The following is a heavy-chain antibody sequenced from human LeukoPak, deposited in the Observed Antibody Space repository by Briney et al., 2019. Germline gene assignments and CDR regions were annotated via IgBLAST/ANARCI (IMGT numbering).Heavy chain of an antibody. J-gene: IGHJ5*02. D-gene: IGHD6-19*01. CDR2: IDWKGRPT. Sequence: GGSLRLSYAASGFSFDDYDMAWLRQAPGKGLEWVSDIDWKGRPTSYADSVKGRFTISRDNAKKSLYLQMDSLRAEDTALYYCAREVYRIGVGGFDPWGQGTLVIVSS. V-gene: IGHV3-20*03. CDR3: AREVYRIGVGGFDP. CDR1: GFSFDDYD.